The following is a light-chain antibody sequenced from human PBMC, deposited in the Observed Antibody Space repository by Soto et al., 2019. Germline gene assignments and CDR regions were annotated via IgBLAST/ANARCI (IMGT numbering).Light chain of an antibody. CDR3: QQRSNWPRT. V-gene: IGKV3D-20*02. CDR1: QSVSSSY. Sequence: MVLTQSPGTLSLSPGERATLSCRASQSVSSSYLAWYQQKPGQAPRLLIYDASNRATGIPARFSGSGSGTDFTLTISSLEPEDFAVYYCQQRSNWPRTFGQGTKVDIK. CDR2: DAS. J-gene: IGKJ1*01.